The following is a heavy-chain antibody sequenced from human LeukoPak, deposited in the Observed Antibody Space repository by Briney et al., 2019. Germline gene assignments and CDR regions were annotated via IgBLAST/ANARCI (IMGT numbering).Heavy chain of an antibody. Sequence: GGSLRLSCAASGFTFSSYEMNWVRQAPGKGLEWVSYISSSGSTIYYADSVKGRFTISRDNAKNLLYLQMNSLRAEDTAVYYCARDRGSGGSCLFDYWGQGTLVTVSS. D-gene: IGHD2-15*01. J-gene: IGHJ4*02. V-gene: IGHV3-48*03. CDR2: ISSSGSTI. CDR3: ARDRGSGGSCLFDY. CDR1: GFTFSSYE.